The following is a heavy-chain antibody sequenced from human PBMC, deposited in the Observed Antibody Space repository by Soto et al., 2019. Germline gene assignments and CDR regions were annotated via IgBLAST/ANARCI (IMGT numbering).Heavy chain of an antibody. Sequence: QVQLVESGGGLVKPGGSLRLSCAASGFTFSDYYMSWIRQAPGKGLEWVSDISSCSSYTNYADSVKGRFTISRDNARNSLYLQMNSLRAEDTAVYYCARDRKVAVAGTRYNWFDPWGQGTLVTVSS. D-gene: IGHD6-19*01. CDR3: ARDRKVAVAGTRYNWFDP. J-gene: IGHJ5*02. CDR1: GFTFSDYY. V-gene: IGHV3-11*05. CDR2: ISSCSSYT.